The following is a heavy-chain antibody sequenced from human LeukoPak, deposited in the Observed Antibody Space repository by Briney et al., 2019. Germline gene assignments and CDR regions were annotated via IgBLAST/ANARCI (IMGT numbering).Heavy chain of an antibody. D-gene: IGHD3-22*01. J-gene: IGHJ4*02. Sequence: GGSLRHSCAASGFTVTSTYITWVRQAPGKGLEWVSIIHISGSTYYADSVRGRFTISRDNSKNTLYLQMNSLRAEDTAVYYCAKGWTYYYDSSGYPFDLWGQGSLVTVSS. V-gene: IGHV3-66*01. CDR3: AKGWTYYYDSSGYPFDL. CDR1: GFTVTSTY. CDR2: IHISGST.